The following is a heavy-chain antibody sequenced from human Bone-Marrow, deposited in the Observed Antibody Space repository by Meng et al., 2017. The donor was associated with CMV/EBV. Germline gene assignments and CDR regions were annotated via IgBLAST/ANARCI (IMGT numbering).Heavy chain of an antibody. J-gene: IGHJ4*02. CDR1: GGTFSSYT. V-gene: IGHV1-69*02. CDR3: ARGDYYNSGYYHLY. Sequence: SVKVSCKASGGTFSSYTISWVRQAPGQGLEWMGRIIPILGIANYAQKFQGRVTMTTDTSTSTAYMELRSLRSDDTAVYYCARGDYYNSGYYHLYWGQGTLVTVSS. CDR2: IIPILGIA. D-gene: IGHD3-22*01.